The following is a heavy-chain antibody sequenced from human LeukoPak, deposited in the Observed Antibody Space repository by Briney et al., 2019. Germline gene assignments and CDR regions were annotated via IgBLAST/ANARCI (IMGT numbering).Heavy chain of an antibody. J-gene: IGHJ4*02. CDR1: GFTFSSYG. Sequence: PGRSLSLSCAASGFTFSSYGMHWVRQAPRKGLEWVAVIWNDGSNKYYADPVKGRFTISRDNSKNTLYLQMNSLRAEDTAVYYWARDLAARPFDYWGQGTLVTVSS. CDR2: IWNDGSNK. CDR3: ARDLAARPFDY. D-gene: IGHD6-6*01. V-gene: IGHV3-33*01.